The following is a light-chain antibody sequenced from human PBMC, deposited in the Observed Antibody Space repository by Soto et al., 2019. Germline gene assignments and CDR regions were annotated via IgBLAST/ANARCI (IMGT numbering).Light chain of an antibody. CDR1: QSVLYSSNNKNY. V-gene: IGKV4-1*01. CDR2: WAS. J-gene: IGKJ2*01. Sequence: DIVMTQSPDSLAVSLGERVTINCKSSQSVLYSSNNKNYLAWYQQKPGQPPKLLIYWASTRESGVPDRFSGSGSGTDFTLTISSLQAEDVAVYYCQQYYITPYTFGQGTKLEI. CDR3: QQYYITPYT.